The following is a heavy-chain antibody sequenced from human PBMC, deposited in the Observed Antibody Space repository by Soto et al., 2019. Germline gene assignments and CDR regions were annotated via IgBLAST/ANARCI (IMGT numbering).Heavy chain of an antibody. CDR3: AKGPRLCPSEYSFAY. CDR2: ISWNSGSI. J-gene: IGHJ4*02. V-gene: IGHV3-9*01. D-gene: IGHD2-2*01. CDR1: GFTFDDYA. Sequence: GGSLRLSCAASGFTFDDYAMHWVRQTPGKGLEWVSGISWNSGSIGYADSVKGRFTISRDNSKNTLYLQMNSLRAEDTAVYYSAKGPRLCPSEYSFAYWGQGPLVTVSS.